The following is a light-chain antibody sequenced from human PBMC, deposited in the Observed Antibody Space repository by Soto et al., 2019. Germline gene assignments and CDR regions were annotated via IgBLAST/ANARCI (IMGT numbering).Light chain of an antibody. CDR2: EVT. J-gene: IGLJ2*01. Sequence: QSVLTQPASVSGSPGQSITISCTGTSSDVGGYNYVSWYQQHPGKAPKLMIYEVTNRPSGVSHRFSGSKSGNTASLTISGLQAEDEADYYCSSYTSSNTGVFGGGTKVTVL. V-gene: IGLV2-14*01. CDR3: SSYTSSNTGV. CDR1: SSDVGGYNY.